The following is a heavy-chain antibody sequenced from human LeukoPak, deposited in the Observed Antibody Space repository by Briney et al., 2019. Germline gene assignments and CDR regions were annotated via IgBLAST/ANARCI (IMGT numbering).Heavy chain of an antibody. CDR2: INHSGST. CDR3: ARGLSAIVY. D-gene: IGHD2-15*01. V-gene: IGHV4-34*01. CDR1: GGSFSGYY. J-gene: IGHJ4*02. Sequence: SETLSHTCAVYGGSFSGYYWSWIRQPPGKGLEWIGEINHSGSTNYNPSLKRRVTISVDTSKTQCSLKLSSVTAADTAVYYCARGLSAIVYWGEGTLVTVSS.